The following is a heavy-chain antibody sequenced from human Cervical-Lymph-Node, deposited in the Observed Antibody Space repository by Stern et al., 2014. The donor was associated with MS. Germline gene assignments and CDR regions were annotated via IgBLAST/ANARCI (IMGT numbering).Heavy chain of an antibody. CDR1: GHSSITYD. J-gene: IGHJ4*02. CDR3: AVSKRGQLEPGDY. Sequence: QVQLVESGAEVKKPGASVTVSCKADGHSSITYDIHWVRPVPGQGLARMGCVTSYNGTTKYLQKLQGSGIITTDTSTSNTSLDIRSLRPDDTALYYCAVSKRGQLEPGDYWGQGTLVTVSS. D-gene: IGHD1-26*01. V-gene: IGHV1-18*01. CDR2: VTSYNGTT.